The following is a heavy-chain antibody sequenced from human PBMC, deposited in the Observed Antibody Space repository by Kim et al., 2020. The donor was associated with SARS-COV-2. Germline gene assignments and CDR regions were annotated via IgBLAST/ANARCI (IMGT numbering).Heavy chain of an antibody. D-gene: IGHD3-9*01. V-gene: IGHV3-30*04. CDR1: GFTFSSYA. CDR3: ARDRWLGYFDWLLESYYYYGMDV. J-gene: IGHJ6*02. CDR2: ISYDGSNK. Sequence: GGSLRLSCAASGFTFSSYAMHWVRQAPGKGLEWVAVISYDGSNKYYADSVKGRFTISRDNSKNTLYLQMNSLRAEDTAVYYCARDRWLGYFDWLLESYYYYGMDVWGQGTTLTVSS.